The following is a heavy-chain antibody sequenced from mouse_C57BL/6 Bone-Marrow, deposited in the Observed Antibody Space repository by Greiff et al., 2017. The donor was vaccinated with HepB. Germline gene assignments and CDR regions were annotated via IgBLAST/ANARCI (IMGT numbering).Heavy chain of an antibody. J-gene: IGHJ2*01. D-gene: IGHD1-1*01. CDR2: ISSGGSYT. CDR1: GFTFSSYG. CDR3: AGVYYYGSSLFDY. V-gene: IGHV5-6*01. Sequence: EVMLVESGGDLVKPGGSLKLSCAASGFTFSSYGMSWVRQTPDKRLEWVATISSGGSYTYYPDSVKGRFTISRDNAKNTLYLQMSSLKSEDTAMYYCAGVYYYGSSLFDYWGQGTTLTVSS.